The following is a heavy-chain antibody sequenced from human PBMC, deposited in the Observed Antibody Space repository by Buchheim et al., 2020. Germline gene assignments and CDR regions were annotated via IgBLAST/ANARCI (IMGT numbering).Heavy chain of an antibody. CDR3: SSGGGDYYHAMDV. V-gene: IGHV3-48*01. Sequence: EVQVVESGGGLVEPGGSLRLSCAASGFTLSMYSMNWVRQAPGKGLEWLSYSASSSTTIYYADSVKGRFTISRDAAKNSLYFQRNSLGVEDTGVYYWSSGGGDYYHAMDVWGQGTT. CDR2: SASSSTTI. D-gene: IGHD3-16*01. CDR1: GFTLSMYS. J-gene: IGHJ6*02.